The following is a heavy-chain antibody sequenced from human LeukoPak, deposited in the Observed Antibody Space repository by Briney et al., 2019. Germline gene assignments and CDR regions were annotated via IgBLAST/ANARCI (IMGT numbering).Heavy chain of an antibody. D-gene: IGHD3-9*01. J-gene: IGHJ4*02. V-gene: IGHV4-61*02. CDR1: GGSISSGSYY. Sequence: TSETLSLTCTVSGGSISSGSYYWSWIRQPAGKGLEWIGRIYTSGSTNYNPSLKSRVTISVDTSKNQFSLKLSSVTAADTAVYYCARGGYYDILTGYYFDYWGQGTLVTVSS. CDR3: ARGGYYDILTGYYFDY. CDR2: IYTSGST.